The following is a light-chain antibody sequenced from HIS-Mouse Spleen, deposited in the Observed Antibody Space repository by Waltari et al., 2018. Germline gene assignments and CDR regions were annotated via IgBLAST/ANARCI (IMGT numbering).Light chain of an antibody. J-gene: IGLJ2*01. CDR3: YSTDSSGNHRV. Sequence: SYELTQPPSVSGSPGQTARITCSGDALPKKYAYWYHQKSAQPPCLVIYEDGKLPSGIPERFSGSSSGTMAALTISGAQVEDEADYYCYSTDSSGNHRVFGGGTKLTVL. CDR1: ALPKKY. CDR2: EDG. V-gene: IGLV3-10*01.